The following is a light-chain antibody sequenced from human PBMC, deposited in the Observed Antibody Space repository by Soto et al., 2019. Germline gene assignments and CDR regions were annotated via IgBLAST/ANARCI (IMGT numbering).Light chain of an antibody. CDR1: QSVKSSY. CDR3: QQYGSSIT. V-gene: IGKV3-20*01. J-gene: IGKJ5*01. Sequence: IVLSQSAGTLSLSPGERATLPCRASQSVKSSYLAWYQHKPGQAPRLLIYGTSSRATGIPDRFSGSGSGTDFTLTISRLGPEDFAVYYCQQYGSSITFGQGTRLEIK. CDR2: GTS.